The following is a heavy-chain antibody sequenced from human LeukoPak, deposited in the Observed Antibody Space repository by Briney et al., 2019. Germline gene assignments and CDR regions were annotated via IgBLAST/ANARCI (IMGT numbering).Heavy chain of an antibody. J-gene: IGHJ4*02. CDR3: ARVSGYSGTWYVDH. CDR2: IWYDGSNK. D-gene: IGHD6-13*01. CDR1: GFTFKSYG. V-gene: IGHV3-33*01. Sequence: QAGGSLRLSCVASGFTFKSYGMHWVRQAPGKGLEWVAIIWYDGSNKYYADFVKGRFTTSRDNSKNTLYLQMNSLRADDTAVYYCARVSGYSGTWYVDHWGQGTLVTVSS.